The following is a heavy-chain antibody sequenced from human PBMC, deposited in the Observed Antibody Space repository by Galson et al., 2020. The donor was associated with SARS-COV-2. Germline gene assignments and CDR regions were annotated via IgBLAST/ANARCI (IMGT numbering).Heavy chain of an antibody. J-gene: IGHJ4*02. CDR2: ISGGSTYL. Sequence: GGSLRLSCAASGFPFSTYSMNWVRQAPGKGLEWVSSISGGSTYLYYADSLKGRFTISRDNAKNSLYLQMNNLRVEDTAVYYCVRGTFDALTGYFWYWGQGTLVTVSS. D-gene: IGHD3-9*01. CDR1: GFPFSTYS. CDR3: VRGTFDALTGYFWY. V-gene: IGHV3-21*01.